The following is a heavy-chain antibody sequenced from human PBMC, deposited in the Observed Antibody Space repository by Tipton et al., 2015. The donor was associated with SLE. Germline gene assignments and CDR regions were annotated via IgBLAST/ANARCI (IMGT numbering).Heavy chain of an antibody. J-gene: IGHJ2*01. V-gene: IGHV4-34*01. CDR1: GGSFSGYY. CDR3: ARNLVAGTGWYFDL. Sequence: TLSLTCAVYGGSFSGYYWSWFRQPPGKGLEWIGEINQSGSATYNPSLKSRVTVSPDTSKTQFSLQLKSVTAADTAVYYCARNLVAGTGWYFDLWGRGTRVTVSS. CDR2: INQSGSA. D-gene: IGHD2-15*01.